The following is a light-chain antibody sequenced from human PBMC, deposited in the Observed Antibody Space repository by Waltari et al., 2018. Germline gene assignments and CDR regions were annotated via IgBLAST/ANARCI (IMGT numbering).Light chain of an antibody. CDR3: HQYNNWPPWT. CDR1: QSVSSN. Sequence: EIVMTQSPVSLSVSPGQRATLPCRASQSVSSNLAWYQQKPGQAPRLLIYGASTRATGIPARFSGSGSGTEFTLTISSLQSEDFAVYYCHQYNNWPPWTFGQGTKVEIK. V-gene: IGKV3-15*01. CDR2: GAS. J-gene: IGKJ1*01.